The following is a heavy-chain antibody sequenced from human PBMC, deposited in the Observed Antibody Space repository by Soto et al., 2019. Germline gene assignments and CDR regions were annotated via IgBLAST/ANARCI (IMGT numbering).Heavy chain of an antibody. CDR3: ARGFTGSAGRFDH. V-gene: IGHV5-51*01. D-gene: IGHD6-25*01. CDR1: GYKFATYW. J-gene: IGHJ5*02. CDR2: IYPGDSET. Sequence: PGESLKISCKGSGYKFATYWIAWVRQMPGRGLEWMGIIYPGDSETIYSSSFRGHVTISADKSLNTAYLQWDSLTASDSAIYYCARGFTGSAGRFDHWGQGTVATVSS.